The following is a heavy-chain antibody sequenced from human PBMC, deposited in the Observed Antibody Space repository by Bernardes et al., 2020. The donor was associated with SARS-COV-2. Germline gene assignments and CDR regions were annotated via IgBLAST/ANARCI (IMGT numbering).Heavy chain of an antibody. V-gene: IGHV3-30-3*01. CDR2: ISNDGSIQ. Sequence: GCALRLSCTASGFTFRSSAMHWVRQAPGTGPAWVAVISNDGSIQYYTDSVKGRFTISRDNSKNTLYLLMNSLRTDDTAVYYCTRGLELELITWFDYWGQGTLVTVSS. CDR3: TRGLELELITWFDY. D-gene: IGHD1-7*01. J-gene: IGHJ4*02. CDR1: GFTFRSSA.